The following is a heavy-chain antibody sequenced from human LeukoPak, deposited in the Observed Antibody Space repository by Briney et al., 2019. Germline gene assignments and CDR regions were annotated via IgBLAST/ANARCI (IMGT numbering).Heavy chain of an antibody. CDR3: AREVITETTLGWFDP. D-gene: IGHD1-7*01. Sequence: ASVKVSCKASGGTFRTDAIAWIRQAPGEGLEWMGGIIPFIGAPNFAQRFHGRVTITTDETTSTVYMELSSLRSEDTAVHYCAREVITETTLGWFDPWGQGTLITVSS. CDR1: GGTFRTDA. J-gene: IGHJ5*02. CDR2: IIPFIGAP. V-gene: IGHV1-69*05.